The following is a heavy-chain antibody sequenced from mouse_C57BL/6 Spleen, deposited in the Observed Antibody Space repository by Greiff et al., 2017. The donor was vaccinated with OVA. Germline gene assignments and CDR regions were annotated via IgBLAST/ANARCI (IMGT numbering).Heavy chain of an antibody. CDR2: IYPSDSET. CDR3: ASGWYGNYGY. D-gene: IGHD2-10*02. V-gene: IGHV1-61*01. J-gene: IGHJ2*01. Sequence: QVQLQQPGAELVRPGSSVKLSCKASGYTFTSYWMDWVKQRPGQGLEWIGNIYPSDSETHYNQKFKDKATLTVDKSSSTAYMQLSSLTSEDSAVYYCASGWYGNYGYWGQGTTLTVSS. CDR1: GYTFTSYW.